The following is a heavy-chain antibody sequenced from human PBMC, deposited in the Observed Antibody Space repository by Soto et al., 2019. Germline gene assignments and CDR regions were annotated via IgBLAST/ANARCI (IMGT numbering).Heavy chain of an antibody. Sequence: SETLSLTCTVSGGSMRNVYWSWIRQPPGKRLEWIGFIFHSGNAKYNPSLKSRVTISIGTSKSQFSLSLDSVTAADTAVYFCARAHAPTLPFDYWGQGTLVTVSS. D-gene: IGHD2-15*01. V-gene: IGHV4-59*01. J-gene: IGHJ4*02. CDR2: IFHSGNA. CDR1: GGSMRNVY. CDR3: ARAHAPTLPFDY.